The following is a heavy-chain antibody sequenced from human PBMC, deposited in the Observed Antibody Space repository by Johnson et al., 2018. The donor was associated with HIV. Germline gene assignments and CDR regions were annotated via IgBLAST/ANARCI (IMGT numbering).Heavy chain of an antibody. J-gene: IGHJ3*01. CDR1: GFTFDDFA. CDR2: ITWNSDNI. V-gene: IGHV3-9*01. CDR3: ARDGRDLVTRGSFDV. Sequence: VQLVESGGGMVQPGRSLRLSCAASGFTFDDFAMHWVRQGPGKGLEWVSSITWNSDNIAYADSVQGRFTISRDNAKNSLYLQMNSLRPEDTAVYYCARDGRDLVTRGSFDVWGQGTVVTVSS. D-gene: IGHD3-9*01.